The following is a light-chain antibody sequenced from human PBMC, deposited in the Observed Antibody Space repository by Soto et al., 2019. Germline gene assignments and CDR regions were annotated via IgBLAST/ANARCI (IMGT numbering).Light chain of an antibody. CDR1: QSISSY. J-gene: IGKJ4*01. Sequence: DIQMTQSPSSLSASVGDRVTVTCRASQSISSYLNWYQQKPGKAPKLLIYAASSVQSGVPLRFSGSGSGTDFTLTISSLQPEDFATYYCQQSYSTPRTFGGGTKVDIK. CDR3: QQSYSTPRT. CDR2: AAS. V-gene: IGKV1-39*01.